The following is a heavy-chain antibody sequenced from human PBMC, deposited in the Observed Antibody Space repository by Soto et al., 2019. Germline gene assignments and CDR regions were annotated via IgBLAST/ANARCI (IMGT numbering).Heavy chain of an antibody. V-gene: IGHV3-30-3*01. CDR1: GFTFSSCA. CDR2: ISYDGSNK. Sequence: PGGSLRLSCAASGFTFSSCAMHWVRQAPGKGLEWVAVISYDGSNKYYADSVKGRFTISRDNSKNTLYLQMNSLRAEDTAVYYCARPIPIFTVTYYFDYWGQGTLVTVSS. J-gene: IGHJ4*02. CDR3: ARPIPIFTVTYYFDY. D-gene: IGHD4-17*01.